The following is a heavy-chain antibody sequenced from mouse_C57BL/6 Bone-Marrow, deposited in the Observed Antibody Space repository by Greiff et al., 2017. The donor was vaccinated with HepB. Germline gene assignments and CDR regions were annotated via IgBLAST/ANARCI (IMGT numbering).Heavy chain of an antibody. CDR3: TRGGSPYYAMDY. V-gene: IGHV6-3*01. CDR1: GFTFSNYW. CDR2: IRLKSDNYAT. J-gene: IGHJ4*01. Sequence: VQLKESGGGLVQPGGSMKLSCVASGFTFSNYWMNWVRQSPEKGLEWVAQIRLKSDNYATHYAESVKGRFTISRDDSKSSVYLQMNNLRAEDTGIYYCTRGGSPYYAMDYWGQGTSVTVSS. D-gene: IGHD1-1*02.